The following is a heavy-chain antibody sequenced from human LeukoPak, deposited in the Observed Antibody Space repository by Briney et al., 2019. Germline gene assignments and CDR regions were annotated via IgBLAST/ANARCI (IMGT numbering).Heavy chain of an antibody. D-gene: IGHD3-3*01. Sequence: GGSLRLSCAASGFTFSSYAMSWGRGAPGKGLEWVSAISGSGGSTYYADSVTGRFTISRDNSKNTLYLQMNSLRAEDTAVYYCAKDREYDFWSGYCHFDYWGQGTLVTVSS. CDR3: AKDREYDFWSGYCHFDY. J-gene: IGHJ4*02. V-gene: IGHV3-23*01. CDR2: ISGSGGST. CDR1: GFTFSSYA.